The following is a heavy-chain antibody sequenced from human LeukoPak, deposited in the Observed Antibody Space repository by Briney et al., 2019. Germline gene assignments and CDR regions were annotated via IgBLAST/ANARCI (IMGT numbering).Heavy chain of an antibody. CDR3: AGDRYVGYNSFLR. J-gene: IGHJ3*01. CDR2: ISNSGGTT. CDR1: GFTFSTYA. V-gene: IGHV3-23*01. Sequence: GGSLRLSCAASGFTFSTYAMSWVRQAPGKGLEWVSVISNSGGTTYYADSVKGRFTISRDNSKNTLYLQMNSLRAEDTAVYYCAGDRYVGYNSFLRWGQGTMVTVSS. D-gene: IGHD5-24*01.